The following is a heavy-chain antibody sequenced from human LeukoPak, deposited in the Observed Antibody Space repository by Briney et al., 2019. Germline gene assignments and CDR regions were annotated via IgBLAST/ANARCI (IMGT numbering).Heavy chain of an antibody. CDR2: ISMSSRAT. CDR3: ARVPGSHYCYYMDV. V-gene: IGHV3-20*01. J-gene: IGHJ6*03. Sequence: GGSVRLSCAASGFSFDDFEMSWVRQVPGKGLEYVSGISMSSRATGYGDSVKGRFTISRDNAKNSLYLQMTSLRAEDTALYHCARVPGSHYCYYMDVWGKGTAVTVSS. CDR1: GFSFDDFE.